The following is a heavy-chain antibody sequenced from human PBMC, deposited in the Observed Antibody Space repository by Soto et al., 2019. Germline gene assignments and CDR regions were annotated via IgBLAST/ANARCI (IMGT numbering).Heavy chain of an antibody. J-gene: IGHJ6*03. D-gene: IGHD2-2*01. CDR1: GFTFSNYA. CDR2: ISGSGGST. V-gene: IGHV3-23*01. CDR3: ALRYCSRTTCPPLNSYFYMDV. Sequence: GGSLRLSCAASGFTFSNYAMTWFRQAPGKGLEWVSGISGSGGSTFYAGSVKGRFAISRDNSKNTLYLQMNSLRAEDTAVYYCALRYCSRTTCPPLNSYFYMDVWGKGTTVTVSS.